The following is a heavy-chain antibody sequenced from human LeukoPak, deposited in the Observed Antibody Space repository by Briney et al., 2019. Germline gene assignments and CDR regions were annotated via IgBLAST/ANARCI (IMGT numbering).Heavy chain of an antibody. D-gene: IGHD2-15*01. V-gene: IGHV4-34*01. Sequence: SETLSLTCAVYGGSFSGYYWSWIRQPPGKGLEWIGEINHSGSTNYNPSLKSRVTISVDTSKNQFSLKLSSVTAADTAVYYCARSVEGYCSGGGCYSYYYCMDVWGKGTTVTVSS. CDR3: ARSVEGYCSGGGCYSYYYCMDV. CDR2: INHSGST. CDR1: GGSFSGYY. J-gene: IGHJ6*03.